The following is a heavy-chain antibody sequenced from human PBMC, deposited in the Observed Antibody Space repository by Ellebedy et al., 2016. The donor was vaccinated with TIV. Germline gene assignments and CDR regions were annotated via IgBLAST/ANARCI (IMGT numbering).Heavy chain of an antibody. V-gene: IGHV3-7*01. Sequence: GESLKISCAASGFTFSSYWMNWVRQAPGKGLEWVANIKQDGSEKYYVDSVKGRFTISRDNAKNSLYLQMNSLRVEDTAVYYCAYHMHVWGQGTTVTVSS. CDR2: IKQDGSEK. CDR1: GFTFSSYW. CDR3: AYHMHV. J-gene: IGHJ6*02.